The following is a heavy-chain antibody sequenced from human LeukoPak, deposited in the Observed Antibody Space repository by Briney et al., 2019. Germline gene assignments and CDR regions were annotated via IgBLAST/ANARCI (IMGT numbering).Heavy chain of an antibody. D-gene: IGHD1-26*01. CDR1: GYTFSIYW. Sequence: GGSLRLSCAASGYTFSIYWMNWVRQAPGKGLEWAASIKQDGSETYYMESVQGRFTISRDNDMNFLYLQLGSLRAEDTAVYYCTRENSGSLSLEYWGQGTLVTVSS. CDR2: IKQDGSET. J-gene: IGHJ4*02. CDR3: TRENSGSLSLEY. V-gene: IGHV3-7*01.